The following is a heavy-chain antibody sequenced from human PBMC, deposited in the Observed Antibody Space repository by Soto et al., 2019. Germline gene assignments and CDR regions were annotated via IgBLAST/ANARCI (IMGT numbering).Heavy chain of an antibody. D-gene: IGHD5-18*01. CDR3: AKIPRYSYDLGHFDY. CDR1: GFTFSSYA. J-gene: IGHJ4*02. Sequence: GGSLRLSCAASGFTFSSYAMSWVRQAPGKGLEWVSAISGSGGSTYYADSVKGRFTISRDNSKNTLYLQMNSLRAEDTAVYYCAKIPRYSYDLGHFDYWGQGTLVTVSS. V-gene: IGHV3-23*01. CDR2: ISGSGGST.